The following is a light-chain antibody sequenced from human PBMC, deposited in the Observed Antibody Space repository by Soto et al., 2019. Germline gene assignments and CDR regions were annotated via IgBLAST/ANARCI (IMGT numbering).Light chain of an antibody. Sequence: EIVMTQSPATLFVSPGERATLSCRASQTVSDDLAWYQQKPGQAPRLLIYGASTRATDIPARFSGGGSGTEFTLTISSLQSEDSAIHYCQQYHDWPPITFGPGTQVNI. CDR2: GAS. J-gene: IGKJ3*01. V-gene: IGKV3-15*01. CDR3: QQYHDWPPIT. CDR1: QTVSDD.